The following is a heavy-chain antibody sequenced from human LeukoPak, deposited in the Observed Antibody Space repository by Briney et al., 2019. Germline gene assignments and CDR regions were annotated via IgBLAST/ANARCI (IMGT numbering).Heavy chain of an antibody. D-gene: IGHD1-14*01. Sequence: SETLSLTCAVYGGSFSGYYWSWIRQPPGKGLEWIGEINHSGSTNYNPSLKSRVTISVDTSKNQFSLKLSSVTAADTAVYYCARGEITHFDYWGQGTLVTVSS. CDR1: GGSFSGYY. J-gene: IGHJ4*02. V-gene: IGHV4-34*01. CDR2: INHSGST. CDR3: ARGEITHFDY.